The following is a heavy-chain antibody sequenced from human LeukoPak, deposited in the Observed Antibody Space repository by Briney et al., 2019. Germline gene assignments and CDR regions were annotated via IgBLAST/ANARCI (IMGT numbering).Heavy chain of an antibody. CDR2: FDPEDGET. D-gene: IGHD4-17*01. CDR1: GYTLTELS. V-gene: IGHV1-24*01. J-gene: IGHJ4*02. Sequence: ASVKVSCKVSGYTLTELSMHWVRQAPGKGLEWMGGFDPEDGETIYAQKFQGRVTMTEDTSTDTAYMELSSLRSEDTAVYYCASEAATVTTARFDYWGQGTLVTVSS. CDR3: ASEAATVTTARFDY.